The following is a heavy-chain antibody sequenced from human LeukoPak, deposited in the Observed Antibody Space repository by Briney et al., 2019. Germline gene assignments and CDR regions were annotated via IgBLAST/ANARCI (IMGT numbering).Heavy chain of an antibody. V-gene: IGHV3-30-3*01. CDR3: ASSFYYDRKSGYFDY. CDR2: ISYDGSNK. CDR1: GFTFSSYA. D-gene: IGHD3-22*01. J-gene: IGHJ4*02. Sequence: PGGSLRLSCAASGFTFSSYAMHWVRQAPGKGLEWVAVISYDGSNKYYADSVKGRFTISRDNSKNTLYLQMNSLRAEDTAVYYCASSFYYDRKSGYFDYWGQGTLVTVSS.